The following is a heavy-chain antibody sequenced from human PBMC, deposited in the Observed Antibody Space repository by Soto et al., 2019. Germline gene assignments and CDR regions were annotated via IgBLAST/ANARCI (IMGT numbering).Heavy chain of an antibody. V-gene: IGHV3-30-3*01. J-gene: IGHJ4*02. Sequence: GGSLILSCAASGFTFSSYAMHWVRQAPGKGLEWVAVISYDGSNKYYADSVKGRFTISRDNSKNTLYLQMNSLRAEDTAVYYCARDNYGDFDYWGQGTLVTVSS. D-gene: IGHD4-17*01. CDR1: GFTFSSYA. CDR3: ARDNYGDFDY. CDR2: ISYDGSNK.